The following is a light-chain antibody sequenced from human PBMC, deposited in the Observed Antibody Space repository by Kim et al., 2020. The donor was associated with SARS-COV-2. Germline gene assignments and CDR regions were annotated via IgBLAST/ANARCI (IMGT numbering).Light chain of an antibody. V-gene: IGLV2-14*03. J-gene: IGLJ2*01. Sequence: GQSITISCTGTSSDVGGYNYVAWYQQHQGKAPQLIIYDVNKWPSGVSNRFSGSKSGNTASLTISGLQVEDEADYYCSSYTSSVTLVFGGGTQLTVL. CDR2: DVN. CDR3: SSYTSSVTLV. CDR1: SSDVGGYNY.